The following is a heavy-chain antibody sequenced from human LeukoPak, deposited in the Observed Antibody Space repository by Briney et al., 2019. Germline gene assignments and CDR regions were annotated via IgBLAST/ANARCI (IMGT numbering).Heavy chain of an antibody. CDR1: GFTFSRYW. V-gene: IGHV3-7*01. Sequence: PGGSLRLSCAASGFTFSRYWMSWVRQAPGKGLEWVANIKEDGSDKYYVDSVKGRFTISRDNSKNSLYLQMNSLRAEDTAVYYCARDVGTWGQGTLVTVSS. J-gene: IGHJ5*02. D-gene: IGHD7-27*01. CDR2: IKEDGSDK. CDR3: ARDVGT.